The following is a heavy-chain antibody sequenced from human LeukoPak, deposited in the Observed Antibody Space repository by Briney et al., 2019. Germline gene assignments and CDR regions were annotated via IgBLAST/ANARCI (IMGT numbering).Heavy chain of an antibody. CDR3: ATGMATLIH. CDR2: ISSSSSYI. Sequence: GGSLRLSCAASGFTFSSYSMNWVRQAPGKGLEWVSSISSSSSYIYYADSVKGRFTISRDNARSSLYLEINSLRDEDTAVYYCATGMATLIHWGQGTLVTVSS. D-gene: IGHD5-24*01. CDR1: GFTFSSYS. V-gene: IGHV3-21*01. J-gene: IGHJ4*02.